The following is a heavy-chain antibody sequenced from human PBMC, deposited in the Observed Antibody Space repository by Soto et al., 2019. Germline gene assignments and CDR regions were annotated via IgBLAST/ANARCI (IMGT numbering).Heavy chain of an antibody. CDR2: ISYDGSNK. J-gene: IGHJ4*02. Sequence: PGGSLRLSCAASGFTFSSYAMRWVRQAPGKGLEWVAVISYDGSNKYYADSVKGRFTISRDNSKKTLYLQMNSLRAEDTAVYYCARESEALDYWGQGTLVTVSS. V-gene: IGHV3-30-3*01. CDR3: ARESEALDY. CDR1: GFTFSSYA.